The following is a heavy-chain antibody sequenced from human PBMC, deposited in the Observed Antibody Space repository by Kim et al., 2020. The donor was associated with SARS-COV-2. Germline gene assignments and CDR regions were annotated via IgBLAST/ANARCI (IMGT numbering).Heavy chain of an antibody. D-gene: IGHD3-22*01. CDR1: GFTFSDYY. CDR3: VGASSAHPYHFDY. J-gene: IGHJ4*02. Sequence: GGSLRLSCAASGFTFSDYYMSWIRQAPGKGLEWVSYISSSGYTIYYADSVKGRFTISWDDAKNSFFLQMNSLRAGDTAVYYCVGASSAHPYHFDYWGQGTLVPVSS. CDR2: ISSSGYTI. V-gene: IGHV3-11*04.